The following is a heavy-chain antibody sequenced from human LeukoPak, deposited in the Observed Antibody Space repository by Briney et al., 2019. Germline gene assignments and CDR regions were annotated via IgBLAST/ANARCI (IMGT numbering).Heavy chain of an antibody. D-gene: IGHD7-27*01. J-gene: IGHJ4*02. CDR1: GFTFSSYG. CDR2: ISYDGSNK. V-gene: IGHV3-30*18. Sequence: GGSLRLSCAASGFTFSSYGMHWVRQAPGKGLEWVAVISYDGSNKYYEDSVRGLFTISRDNPKNTLYLQMNSLRDEDTDVYYCAKFELGRATKGDYWGQGTLVTVSS. CDR3: AKFELGRATKGDY.